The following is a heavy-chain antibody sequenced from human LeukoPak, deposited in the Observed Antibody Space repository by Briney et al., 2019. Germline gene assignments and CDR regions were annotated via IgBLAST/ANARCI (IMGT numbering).Heavy chain of an antibody. J-gene: IGHJ4*02. CDR3: ARRDIGSGWCFDY. CDR2: IHTSGST. CDR1: GSSISNYP. D-gene: IGHD6-19*01. Sequence: SETLTLTCTVSGSSISNYPRSWIRQPAGKGLEWIGQIHTSGSTNYKPPLKSRFTMSRDTTEDNVSLTIRSLTAEDTALYYCARRDIGSGWCFDYWGQGPLVTVSS. V-gene: IGHV4-4*07.